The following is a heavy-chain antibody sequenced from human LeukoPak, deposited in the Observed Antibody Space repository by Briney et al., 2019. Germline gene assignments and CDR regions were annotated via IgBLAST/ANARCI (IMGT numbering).Heavy chain of an antibody. Sequence: GGSLRLSCAASGFTFDDYAMHWVRQAPGKGLEWVSGISWNSGSIGYADSVKGRFTISRDNAKNSLYLQMNSLRAEDTALYYCAKVNYYDSSGYYYPSEYFQHWGQGTLVTVSS. J-gene: IGHJ1*01. CDR2: ISWNSGSI. CDR1: GFTFDDYA. CDR3: AKVNYYDSSGYYYPSEYFQH. D-gene: IGHD3-22*01. V-gene: IGHV3-9*01.